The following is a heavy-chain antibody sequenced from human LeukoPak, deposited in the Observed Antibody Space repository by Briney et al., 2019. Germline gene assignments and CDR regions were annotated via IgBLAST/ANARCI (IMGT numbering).Heavy chain of an antibody. CDR1: GFSFSTYN. V-gene: IGHV3-21*01. CDR3: ARAVAGSLNWFDP. CDR2: ITTSSTYI. Sequence: GGSLRLSCAASGFSFSTYNMNWVRQAPGKGLEWVSSITTSSTYIYYADSVKGRFTISRDNAKNSLYPQMNSLRAEDTAVYYCARAVAGSLNWFDPWGQGTLVTVSS. J-gene: IGHJ5*02. D-gene: IGHD6-19*01.